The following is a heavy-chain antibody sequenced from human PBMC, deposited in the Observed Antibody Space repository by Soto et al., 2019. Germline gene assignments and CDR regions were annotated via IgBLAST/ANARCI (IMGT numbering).Heavy chain of an antibody. V-gene: IGHV3-30-3*01. Sequence: QVQLVESGGGVVQPGRSLRLSCAASGFSFSISPMHWVRQAPGKGPEWVALISYDGTNKFYADSVKGRFTISRDNSKSTLYLQVASLRPEDAAVYYCARDPQTSGGQHWAFNYFASWGQGTLVTVSS. J-gene: IGHJ4*02. D-gene: IGHD7-27*01. CDR3: ARDPQTSGGQHWAFNYFAS. CDR1: GFSFSISP. CDR2: ISYDGTNK.